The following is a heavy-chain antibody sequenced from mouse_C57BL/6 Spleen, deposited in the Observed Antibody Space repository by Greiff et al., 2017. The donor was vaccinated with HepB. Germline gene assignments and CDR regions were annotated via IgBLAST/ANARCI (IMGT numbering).Heavy chain of an antibody. D-gene: IGHD4-1*01. V-gene: IGHV1-15*01. CDR2: IDPETGGT. CDR3: TRNWDGYCDV. Sequence: QVQLQQSGAELVRPGASVTLSCKASGYTFTDYEMHWVKQTPVHGLEWIGAIDPETGGTAYNQKFKGKAILTADKSSSTAYMELRSLTSEDSAVYYCTRNWDGYCDVWGTGTTVTVSS. CDR1: GYTFTDYE. J-gene: IGHJ1*03.